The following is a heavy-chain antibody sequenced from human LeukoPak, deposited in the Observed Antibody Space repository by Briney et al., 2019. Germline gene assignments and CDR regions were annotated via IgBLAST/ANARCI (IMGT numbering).Heavy chain of an antibody. D-gene: IGHD3/OR15-3a*01. CDR1: GFTFSSYW. Sequence: GGSLRLSCVASGFTFSSYWMSWVRQAPGEGLEWGANIKQDGNEKHYVDSVKGRFTISRDNAKKSLYLQMNSRRAEDTAVYYCARRDFWTGPTLDYWGQGTLVTASS. CDR3: ARRDFWTGPTLDY. J-gene: IGHJ4*02. V-gene: IGHV3-7*01. CDR2: IKQDGNEK.